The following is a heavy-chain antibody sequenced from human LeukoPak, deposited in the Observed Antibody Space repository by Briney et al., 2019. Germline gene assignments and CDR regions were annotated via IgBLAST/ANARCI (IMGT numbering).Heavy chain of an antibody. CDR2: IYYSGST. Sequence: NPSQTLSLTCTVSGGSISGGGYYWSWIRQHPGKGLEWIGYIYYSGSTYYNPSLKSRVTISVDTSKNQFSLKLSSVTAADTAVYYCARGGTPGYSTGWIDYWGQGTLVTVSS. CDR1: GGSISGGGYY. D-gene: IGHD6-19*01. CDR3: ARGGTPGYSTGWIDY. J-gene: IGHJ4*02. V-gene: IGHV4-31*03.